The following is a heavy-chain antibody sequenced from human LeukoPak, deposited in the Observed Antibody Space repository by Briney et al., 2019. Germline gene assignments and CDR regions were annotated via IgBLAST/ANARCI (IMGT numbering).Heavy chain of an antibody. V-gene: IGHV3-48*03. CDR2: IDNDGWPT. J-gene: IGHJ5*02. CDR3: ARDLIGWSLDP. D-gene: IGHD2-2*03. Sequence: QPGGSLRLSCAASGFTFTSYEMNWVRQAPGKGREWISYIDNDGWPTYYADSVKGRFTSTRDNAKSSLYLQMDSLTVEATAVYYCARDLIGWSLDPWGQGTLVTVSS. CDR1: GFTFTSYE.